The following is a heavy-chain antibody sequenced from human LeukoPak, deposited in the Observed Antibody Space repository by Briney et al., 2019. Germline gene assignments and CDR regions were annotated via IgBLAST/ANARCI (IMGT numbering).Heavy chain of an antibody. D-gene: IGHD6-19*01. CDR2: ISGSGGST. V-gene: IGHV3-23*01. CDR1: GFTFSSYA. CDR3: AKDAYSSGWYYWYFDL. Sequence: GGSLRLSCAASGFTFSSYAMSWVRQAPGKGLEWVSAISGSGGSTYYADSVKGRFTISRDNSKNTLYLQMNSLRAGDTAVYYCAKDAYSSGWYYWYFDLWGRGTLVTVSS. J-gene: IGHJ2*01.